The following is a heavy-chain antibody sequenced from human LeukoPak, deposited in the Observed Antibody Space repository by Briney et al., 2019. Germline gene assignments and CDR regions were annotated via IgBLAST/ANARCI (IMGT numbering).Heavy chain of an antibody. Sequence: GGSLRLSCAASGFTFSSYWMSWVRQAPGKGLEWVANIKHDESEKYYVDSVKGRFTISRDNAKNSLYLHMNSLRAEDTAVYYCARGKIAAATTGSSFHHWGQGTLVTVSS. V-gene: IGHV3-7*01. J-gene: IGHJ1*01. CDR3: ARGKIAAATTGSSFHH. CDR2: IKHDESEK. CDR1: GFTFSSYW. D-gene: IGHD6-13*01.